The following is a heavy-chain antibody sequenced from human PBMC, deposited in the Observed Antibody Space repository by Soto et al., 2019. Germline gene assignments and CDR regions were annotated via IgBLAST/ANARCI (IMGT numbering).Heavy chain of an antibody. D-gene: IGHD2-2*01. J-gene: IGHJ6*02. CDR3: AKVTSARVFYFGLDV. V-gene: IGHV3-23*01. CDR2: ISGSAGRT. CDR1: GFAFNNYG. Sequence: LRLSCTVSGFAFNNYGINWVRQAPGKGLEWVSIISGSAGRTYYTDSVKGRFTISRDNSKNTLYLQMNSLRAEDTAIYYCAKVTSARVFYFGLDVWGQGTTVTVSS.